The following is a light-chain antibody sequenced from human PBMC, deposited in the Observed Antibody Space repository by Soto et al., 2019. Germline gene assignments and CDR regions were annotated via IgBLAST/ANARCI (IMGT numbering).Light chain of an antibody. V-gene: IGKV3-20*01. Sequence: EIVLTQSPGILSLSPGERATLSCRASQSVSSYLAWYQQKPGQAPRLLIYDASSRATGIPARFSGSGSGTDFTLTISRLEPEDFAVYYCQQYGSSPLTFGGGTKVDIK. CDR2: DAS. CDR1: QSVSSY. J-gene: IGKJ4*01. CDR3: QQYGSSPLT.